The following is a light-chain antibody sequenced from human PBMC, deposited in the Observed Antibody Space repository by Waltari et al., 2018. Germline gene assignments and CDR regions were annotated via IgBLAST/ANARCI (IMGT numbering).Light chain of an antibody. J-gene: IGLJ1*01. V-gene: IGLV2-8*01. CDR1: SSDVGTYNF. Sequence: QSALTQPPSASGSPGQSVTIPCAGTSSDVGTYNFVSWYQQHPGKAPKLIIYEVSKRPSGVPDRFSGSKSGNTASLTVSGLQTEDEADYYCSSYAGSNSYVFGTGTEVTVL. CDR2: EVS. CDR3: SSYAGSNSYV.